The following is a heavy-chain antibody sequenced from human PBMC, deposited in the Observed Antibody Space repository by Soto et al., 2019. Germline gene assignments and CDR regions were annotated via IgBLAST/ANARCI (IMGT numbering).Heavy chain of an antibody. CDR3: ARHGLQDRFAPHKQNWFDP. CDR1: GGSISSTSYY. V-gene: IGHV4-39*01. J-gene: IGHJ5*02. D-gene: IGHD4-4*01. CDR2: IYYSGST. Sequence: ASETLSLTCTVSGGSISSTSYYWGWIRQPPGKGLEWIGSIYYSGSTYNNPSLKSRVTISVDTSKNQFSLKLSSVTAADTAVYYCARHGLQDRFAPHKQNWFDPWGQGTLVTGSS.